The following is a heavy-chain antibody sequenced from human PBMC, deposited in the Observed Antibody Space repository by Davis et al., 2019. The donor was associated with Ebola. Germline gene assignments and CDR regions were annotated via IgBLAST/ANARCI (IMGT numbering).Heavy chain of an antibody. CDR1: GGTFTNYA. V-gene: IGHV1-69*04. CDR3: ARDQTEFSIQGGY. J-gene: IGHJ4*02. D-gene: IGHD3-3*02. Sequence: AASVKVSCKTSGGTFTNYAVNWVRQAPGQGLEWMGRIIPVVDTKDYAQKFQGRVTLTADKATNTAYMELSGLRFDDTAVYYCARDQTEFSIQGGYWGQGTLVTVSS. CDR2: IIPVVDTK.